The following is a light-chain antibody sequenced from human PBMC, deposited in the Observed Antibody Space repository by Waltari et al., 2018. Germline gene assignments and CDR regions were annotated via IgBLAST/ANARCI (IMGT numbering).Light chain of an antibody. J-gene: IGKJ1*01. CDR1: QSLLHSSGNTF. V-gene: IGKV2-28*01. Sequence: DIVMTQSPLSLSVTPGEPASISCRSSQSLLHSSGNTFLDWYLQKPGQSPQLLIYLISRRAAGVPDRVSGGGSGTEFRLKISRVEAEDVGVYFCKQDRQTPWTFGQGTKVEIK. CDR3: KQDRQTPWT. CDR2: LIS.